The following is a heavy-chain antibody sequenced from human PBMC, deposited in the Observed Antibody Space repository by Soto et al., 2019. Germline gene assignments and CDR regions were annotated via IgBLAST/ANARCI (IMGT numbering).Heavy chain of an antibody. Sequence: GASVKVSCKASGGTFSSYAISWVRQAPGQGLERMGGIIPIFGTANYAQKFQGRVTITADESTSTAYMELSSLRSEDTAVYYCARVRLCNSYSCYHYRLAVWGQGTTDPVSS. D-gene: IGHD2-2*01. J-gene: IGHJ6*02. CDR2: IIPIFGTA. CDR1: GGTFSSYA. V-gene: IGHV1-69*13. CDR3: ARVRLCNSYSCYHYRLAV.